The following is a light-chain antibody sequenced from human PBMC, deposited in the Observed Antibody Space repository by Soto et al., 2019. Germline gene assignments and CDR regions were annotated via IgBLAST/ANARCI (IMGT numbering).Light chain of an antibody. V-gene: IGKV1-27*01. J-gene: IGKJ3*01. CDR3: QKYDSGPFT. Sequence: DIQMTQSPTSLSASAGDRVTISCRATQGISHYLAWYQQRPGRGPKLLIYAASTLHSGVPSRFSGSGSGTDFTLTISSLQPEDVGTYYCQKYDSGPFTFGPGTKVDLK. CDR1: QGISHY. CDR2: AAS.